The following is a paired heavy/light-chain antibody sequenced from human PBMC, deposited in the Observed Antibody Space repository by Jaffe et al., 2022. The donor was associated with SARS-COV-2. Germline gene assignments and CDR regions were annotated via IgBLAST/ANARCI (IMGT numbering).Heavy chain of an antibody. CDR3: ARHVPTGSHEAFDI. Sequence: QLQLQESGPGLVKPSETLSLTCTVSGGSISSSSYYWGWIRQPPGKGLEWIGTIYYSGSTYYNPSLKSRVTISADTSKNQFSLKLNSMTAADTAVYYCARHVPTGSHEAFDIWGQGTMVTVSS. CDR2: IYYSGST. D-gene: IGHD1-26*01. CDR1: GGSISSSSYY. J-gene: IGHJ3*02. V-gene: IGHV4-39*01.
Light chain of an antibody. CDR3: QQYNKWPT. Sequence: EIVMTQSPATLSVSPGERATLSCRASQSVTRNIAWYQQKPGQAPRLLIYGASTRATGVPARFSGSGSGTEFTLTISSLQSEDFAVFYCQQYNKWPTFGQGTKVEIK. V-gene: IGKV3-15*01. CDR2: GAS. J-gene: IGKJ1*01. CDR1: QSVTRN.